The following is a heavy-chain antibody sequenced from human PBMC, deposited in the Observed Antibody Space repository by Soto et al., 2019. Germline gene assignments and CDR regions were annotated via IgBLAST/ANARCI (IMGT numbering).Heavy chain of an antibody. CDR2: ISSNGGST. V-gene: IGHV3-64*01. Sequence: EVQLVESGGGLVQPGGSLRLSCAASGFTFSSYAMHWVRQAPGKGLEYVSAISSNGGSTYYANSVKGRFTISRDNSKNTLSLQMGSLRAEDMAVYYCARGDAILTGYSRGLLDDWGQGTLVTVSS. CDR3: ARGDAILTGYSRGLLDD. J-gene: IGHJ4*02. D-gene: IGHD3-9*01. CDR1: GFTFSSYA.